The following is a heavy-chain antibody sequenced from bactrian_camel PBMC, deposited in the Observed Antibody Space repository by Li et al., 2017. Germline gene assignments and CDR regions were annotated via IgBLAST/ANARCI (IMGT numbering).Heavy chain of an antibody. D-gene: IGHD2*01. CDR3: STRCLGRTY. V-gene: IGHV3S26*01. J-gene: IGHJ4*01. CDR1: GYTSFIDC. Sequence: QVQLVESGGGAVQPGGSLRLSCAYSGYTSFIDCKGWFRQTPGKGPEGVAAIDSDGASSYLDSMKGRFITSRDKNMLYLEMNSLEPEDTAMYYCSTRCLGRTYWSQGTQVTVS. CDR2: IDSDGAS.